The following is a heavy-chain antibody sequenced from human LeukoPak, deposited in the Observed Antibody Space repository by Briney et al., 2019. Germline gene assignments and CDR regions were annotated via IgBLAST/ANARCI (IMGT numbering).Heavy chain of an antibody. CDR2: IGGSPV. D-gene: IGHD2-8*01. CDR1: GFTFSTYA. J-gene: IGHJ3*02. V-gene: IGHV3-23*01. CDR3: AKDSFSHNGIYDALDI. Sequence: GGSLRLSCAASGFTFSTYAMTWVRQPPGKGLEWVSTIGGSPVYYADSVKGRFTISRDDSKNTLFLQMSSLRVEDTAIYYCAKDSFSHNGIYDALDIWGQGTMVTVSS.